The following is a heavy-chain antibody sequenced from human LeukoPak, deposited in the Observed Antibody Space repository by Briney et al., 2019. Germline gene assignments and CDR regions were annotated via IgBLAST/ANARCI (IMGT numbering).Heavy chain of an antibody. Sequence: GGSLRLSCAASGFTFSSYGMHWVRQAPGKGLEWLAVLSHDGSNNQYADSVKGRFTISRDNSKSTLYLQMNSLRVEDTAVYYCAKDRYSGTYLQTGPCAHWGQGSLVTVSS. J-gene: IGHJ4*02. CDR2: LSHDGSNN. CDR3: AKDRYSGTYLQTGPCAH. D-gene: IGHD1-26*01. CDR1: GFTFSSYG. V-gene: IGHV3-30*18.